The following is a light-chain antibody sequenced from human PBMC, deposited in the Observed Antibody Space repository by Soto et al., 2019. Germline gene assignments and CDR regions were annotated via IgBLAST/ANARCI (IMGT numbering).Light chain of an antibody. Sequence: QSVLTQPASVSGSPGQSITISCTGTSSDVGDFNYVSWYQQYSGKAPKVMIYDVSNRPSGVSNRFSGSKSGNTASLTISGLQAEDEADYYCSSYTSSSTLVFGGGTKVTVL. V-gene: IGLV2-14*01. J-gene: IGLJ2*01. CDR3: SSYTSSSTLV. CDR1: SSDVGDFNY. CDR2: DVS.